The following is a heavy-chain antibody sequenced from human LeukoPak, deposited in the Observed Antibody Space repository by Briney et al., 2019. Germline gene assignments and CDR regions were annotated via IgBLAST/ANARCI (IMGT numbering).Heavy chain of an antibody. D-gene: IGHD1-26*01. CDR3: ARGILVGASFHWFDP. CDR1: GGSISSYY. Sequence: PSETLSLTCTVSGGSISSYYWSWIRQPAGKGLEWIGRIYTSGSTNYNPSLKSRVTMSIDTSKNQFSLKLSSVTAADTAVYYCARGILVGASFHWFDPWGQGTLVTVSS. V-gene: IGHV4-4*07. CDR2: IYTSGST. J-gene: IGHJ5*02.